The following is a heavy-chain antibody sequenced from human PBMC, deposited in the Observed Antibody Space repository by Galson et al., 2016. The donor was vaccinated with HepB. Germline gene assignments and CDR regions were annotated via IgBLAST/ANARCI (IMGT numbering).Heavy chain of an antibody. CDR2: INPNSGGT. V-gene: IGHV1-2*02. CDR3: ARGEWVTKPNDVVQH. J-gene: IGHJ1*01. Sequence: SVKVSCKASGYTFTGYYMHWVRQAPGQGLEWMGWINPNSGGTNYAQKFQGRVTMTRDTSISTAYMELSRLRSDDTAVYYCARGEWVTKPNDVVQHWGQGTLVTVSS. CDR1: GYTFTGYY. D-gene: IGHD4-17*01.